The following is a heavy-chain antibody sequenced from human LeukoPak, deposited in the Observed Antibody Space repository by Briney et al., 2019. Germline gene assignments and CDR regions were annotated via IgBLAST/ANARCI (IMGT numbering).Heavy chain of an antibody. CDR3: ARESSSSLLGY. Sequence: SETLSLTCTVSGGSISSYYWSWIRQPPGKGLEWIGYIYYSGSTNYNPSLKSRVTISVDTSKNQFSLKLSSVTAADTAVYYCARESSSSLLGYWGQGTLVTVSS. CDR2: IYYSGST. J-gene: IGHJ4*02. V-gene: IGHV4-59*12. CDR1: GGSISSYY. D-gene: IGHD6-6*01.